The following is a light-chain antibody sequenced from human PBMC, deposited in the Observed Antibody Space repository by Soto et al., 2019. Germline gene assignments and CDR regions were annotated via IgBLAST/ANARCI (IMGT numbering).Light chain of an antibody. J-gene: IGKJ4*01. CDR1: QRITNNY. Sequence: EIVWTQSPGTLSLSPGERATLSCRARQRITNNYLAWYQQKPGRAHRLLIYGASSRATGIPDRFSGSGSGTDFTLTIRRLEPEDFAMYYCKQDGYLVTFGGGTKVEIK. CDR3: KQDGYLVT. V-gene: IGKV3-20*01. CDR2: GAS.